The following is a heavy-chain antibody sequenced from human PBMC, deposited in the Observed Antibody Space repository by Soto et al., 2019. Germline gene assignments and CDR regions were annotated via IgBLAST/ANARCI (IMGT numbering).Heavy chain of an antibody. CDR2: ISSGSRKI. D-gene: IGHD3-10*01. CDR1: GFTVSNFR. CDR3: ARDIITVIGGQIYYYFGMDV. V-gene: IGHV3-48*02. Sequence: PGGSLRLACAVSGFTVSNFRKIWVRQAPGKGLEWVSDISSGSRKIYYADSVKGRFTISRDNAKNSLFLQMNSLRDEDTAVYYCARDIITVIGGQIYYYFGMDVWGQGTTVTVSS. J-gene: IGHJ6*02.